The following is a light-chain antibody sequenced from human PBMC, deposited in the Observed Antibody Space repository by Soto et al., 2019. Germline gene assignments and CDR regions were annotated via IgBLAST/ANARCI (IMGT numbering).Light chain of an antibody. Sequence: DVQLTQSPSLLSASVGDRVTITCRASPSIGGFLNWYQHKPGKAPKLLIFSAYTLKNGVPSRFSGSRFHKEFYLPISSLQPEDFATDYSHQKYGVPYTFGQGTRVEIK. CDR1: PSIGGF. J-gene: IGKJ2*01. CDR3: HQKYGVPYT. CDR2: SAY. V-gene: IGKV1-39*01.